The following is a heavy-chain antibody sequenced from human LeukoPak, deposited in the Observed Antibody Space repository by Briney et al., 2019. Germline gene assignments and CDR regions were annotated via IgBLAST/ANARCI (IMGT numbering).Heavy chain of an antibody. CDR2: INDSGGST. V-gene: IGHV3-23*01. CDR3: ARQPTWAFPNFAY. Sequence: GGSLRLSCAASGFTFSSYAMSWVRQARGKGLEWVSVINDSGGSTYYADSVKGRFTISRDNSKNTLYLQMNGLRAEDTAVYYCARQPTWAFPNFAYWGQGTLVTVSS. J-gene: IGHJ4*02. CDR1: GFTFSSYA. D-gene: IGHD1-26*01.